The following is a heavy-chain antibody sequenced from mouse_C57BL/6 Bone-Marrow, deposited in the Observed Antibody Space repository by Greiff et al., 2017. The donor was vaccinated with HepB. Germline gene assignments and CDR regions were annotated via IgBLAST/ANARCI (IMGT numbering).Heavy chain of an antibody. CDR1: GFSLTSYA. CDR3: ATAYYSNYVGFDY. V-gene: IGHV2-9-1*01. J-gene: IGHJ2*01. CDR2: IWTGGGT. Sequence: VMLVESGPGLVAPSQSLSITCTVSGFSLTSYAISWVRQPPGKGLEWLGVIWTGGGTNYNSALKSRLSISKDNSKSQVFLKMNSLQTDDTARYYCATAYYSNYVGFDYWGQGTTLTVSS. D-gene: IGHD2-5*01.